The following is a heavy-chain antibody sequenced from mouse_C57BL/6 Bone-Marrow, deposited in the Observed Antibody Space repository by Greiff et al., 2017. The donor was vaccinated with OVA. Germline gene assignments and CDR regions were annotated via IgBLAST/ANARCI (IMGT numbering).Heavy chain of an antibody. CDR1: GYSFTGDY. CDR2: IYPYNGVS. Sequence: VQLMESGPELVKPGASVKISCKASGYSFTGDYMHWVKQSHGNILEWIGDIYPYNGVSSYNQKFKGKATLTVDKSSSTAYMELLSLTSVDAAVYSCATYYGSSLDYALDVWGQGTSVTVSS. J-gene: IGHJ4*01. V-gene: IGHV1-31*01. D-gene: IGHD1-1*01. CDR3: ATYYGSSLDYALDV.